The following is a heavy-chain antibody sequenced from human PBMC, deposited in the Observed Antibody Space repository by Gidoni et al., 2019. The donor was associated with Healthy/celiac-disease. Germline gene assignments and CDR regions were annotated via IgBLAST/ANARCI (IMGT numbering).Heavy chain of an antibody. J-gene: IGHJ4*02. CDR1: GFTFSSYA. Sequence: EVQLLESGGGLVQPGGSLRLSCAASGFTFSSYAMSWVLQAPGTGLEWISAIRGSGGSTDYADSVKGRFTITSDKAKKTLYLQINSLRAEDTAVYYCAKDLAVIVGATTGGGYWGQGTLVTVSS. D-gene: IGHD1-26*01. CDR3: AKDLAVIVGATTGGGY. CDR2: IRGSGGST. V-gene: IGHV3-23*01.